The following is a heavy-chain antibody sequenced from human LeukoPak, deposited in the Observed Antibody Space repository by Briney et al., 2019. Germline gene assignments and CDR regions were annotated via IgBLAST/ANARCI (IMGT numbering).Heavy chain of an antibody. V-gene: IGHV3-9*01. J-gene: IGHJ3*02. D-gene: IGHD5-18*01. CDR1: GFTFDDYA. Sequence: GGSLRLSCAASGFTFDDYAMHWVRHAPGKGLEWVSGISWNSGSIGYADSVKGRFTISRDNAKNSLYLQMNSLRAEDTALYYCAKDMKEYSYGYGSAFDIWGQGTMVTVSS. CDR3: AKDMKEYSYGYGSAFDI. CDR2: ISWNSGSI.